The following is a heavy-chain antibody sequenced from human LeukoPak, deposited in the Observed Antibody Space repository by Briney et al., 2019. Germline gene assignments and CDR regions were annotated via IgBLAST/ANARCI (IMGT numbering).Heavy chain of an antibody. V-gene: IGHV4-4*02. CDR2: IYHSGST. D-gene: IGHD5-12*01. CDR1: GGSMSSSNW. J-gene: IGHJ4*02. CDR3: ARRLGYSGYDPFDY. Sequence: SGTLSLTCAVSGGSMSSSNWWSWIRQPPGKGLEWIGEIYHSGSTNYNPSLKSRVTISVDKSKNQFSLKLSSVTAADTAVYYCARRLGYSGYDPFDYWGQGTLVTVSS.